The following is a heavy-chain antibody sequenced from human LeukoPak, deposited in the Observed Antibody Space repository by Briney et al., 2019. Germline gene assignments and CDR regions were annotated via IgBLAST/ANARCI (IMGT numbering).Heavy chain of an antibody. CDR1: GGSFSGYY. D-gene: IGHD2-15*01. CDR3: ARGGPVVVVVAATGDDY. CDR2: INHSGST. J-gene: IGHJ4*02. V-gene: IGHV4-34*01. Sequence: PSETLSLTCAVYGGSFSGYYWSWIRQPPGKGLEWIGEINHSGSTNYNPSLKSRVTISVDTSKNQFSLTLSSVTAADTAVYYCARGGPVVVVVAATGDDYWGQGTLVTVSS.